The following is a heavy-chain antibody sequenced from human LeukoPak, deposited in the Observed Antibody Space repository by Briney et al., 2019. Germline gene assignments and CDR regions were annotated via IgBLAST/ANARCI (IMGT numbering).Heavy chain of an antibody. Sequence: GGTLRLSCAASGCTFSDYYMSWIRQAPGKGLEWVSHVKSSGSTIYDADPVKGRFTISRDNAKNSVYLQMNSLRAEDTAVYYCARADCSSTSCYEFDYWGQGPLVTVSS. V-gene: IGHV3-11*04. CDR2: VKSSGSTI. J-gene: IGHJ4*02. CDR3: ARADCSSTSCYEFDY. D-gene: IGHD2-2*01. CDR1: GCTFSDYY.